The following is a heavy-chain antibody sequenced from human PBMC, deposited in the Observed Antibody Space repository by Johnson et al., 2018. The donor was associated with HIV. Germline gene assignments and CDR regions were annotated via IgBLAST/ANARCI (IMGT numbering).Heavy chain of an antibody. CDR2: IWFDGSNK. Sequence: QVQLVESGGGVVQPGRSLRLSCEASGFTFSSYPMHWVRQAPGKGLEWVGVIWFDGSNKYYGDSVKGRFTISRDNSKNTLYLQMNSLRVEDTALYYCARESMVQGVTLYVVHAFDIWGQGTLVTVSS. J-gene: IGHJ3*02. V-gene: IGHV3-33*08. CDR3: ARESMVQGVTLYVVHAFDI. D-gene: IGHD3-10*01. CDR1: GFTFSSYP.